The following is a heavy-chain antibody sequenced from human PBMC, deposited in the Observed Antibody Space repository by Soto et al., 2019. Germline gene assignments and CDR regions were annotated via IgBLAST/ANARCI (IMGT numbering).Heavy chain of an antibody. CDR3: ARDFMTTIDY. J-gene: IGHJ4*02. CDR1: GGSISSGGYY. CDR2: IYYSGIT. D-gene: IGHD1-1*01. V-gene: IGHV4-31*03. Sequence: SETLSLTCTVSGGSISSGGYYWSWIRQHPGKGLEWIGYIYYSGITYYNPSLKSRVTISVDTSKNQFSLKLSSVTAADTAVYYCARDFMTTIDYWGQGTLVTVSS.